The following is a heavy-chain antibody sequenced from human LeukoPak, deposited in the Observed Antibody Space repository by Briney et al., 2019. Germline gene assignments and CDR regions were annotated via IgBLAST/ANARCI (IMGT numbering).Heavy chain of an antibody. CDR1: GFTFSDYY. Sequence: GGSLRLSCAASGFTFSDYYMSWIRQAPGKGLEWVSYISSSGSTIYYADSVKGRFTISRDNAKNSLYLQMNSLRAEDTAVYYCALLVTNNWFDPWGQGTLVTVSS. J-gene: IGHJ5*02. CDR2: ISSSGSTI. CDR3: ALLVTNNWFDP. D-gene: IGHD1-1*01. V-gene: IGHV3-11*01.